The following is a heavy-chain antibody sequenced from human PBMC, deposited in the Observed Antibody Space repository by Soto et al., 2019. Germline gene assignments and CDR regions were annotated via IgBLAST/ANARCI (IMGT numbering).Heavy chain of an antibody. CDR3: AKKVTIYAVDPADY. V-gene: IGHV3-23*01. Sequence: QSGGSLRLSCAASGFTFSAFGMSWVRQAPGKGLEWVSVISGSGDATYYAASVKGRFILSRDNSKNILYLQMDSLTVADTAVYYCAKKVTIYAVDPADYWGQGTQVTVSS. CDR1: GFTFSAFG. J-gene: IGHJ4*02. D-gene: IGHD3-3*01. CDR2: ISGSGDAT.